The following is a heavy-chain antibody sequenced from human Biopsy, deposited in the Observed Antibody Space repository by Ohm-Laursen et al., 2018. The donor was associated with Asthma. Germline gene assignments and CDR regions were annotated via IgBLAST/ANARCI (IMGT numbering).Heavy chain of an antibody. Sequence: SLRLSCTASGFTFSSCGMHWVRQAPGKGLEWVAVISYDGSNKYYADSVKGRFTISRDNSKNTLYLQMNSLRAEDTAVYYCASQSSGTDFWSGYYYFDYWGQGTLVTVSS. J-gene: IGHJ4*02. CDR3: ASQSSGTDFWSGYYYFDY. CDR1: GFTFSSCG. V-gene: IGHV3-30*03. CDR2: ISYDGSNK. D-gene: IGHD3-3*01.